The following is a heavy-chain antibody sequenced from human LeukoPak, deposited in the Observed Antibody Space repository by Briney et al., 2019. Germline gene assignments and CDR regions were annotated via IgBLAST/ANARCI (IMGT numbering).Heavy chain of an antibody. J-gene: IGHJ4*02. Sequence: SETLPLTCAVYGGSFSGYYWSWIRQPPGKGLEWIGEINHSGSTNYNPSLTSRVTISVETSKNQLSLKLSSVTAADTDVYYCPRIPSGIAAAGTAAKRDYWGQGTLVTVS. D-gene: IGHD6-13*01. CDR1: GGSFSGYY. CDR3: PRIPSGIAAAGTAAKRDY. CDR2: INHSGST. V-gene: IGHV4-34*01.